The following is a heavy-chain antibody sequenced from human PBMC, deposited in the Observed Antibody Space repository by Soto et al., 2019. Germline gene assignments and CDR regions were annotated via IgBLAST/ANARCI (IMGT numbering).Heavy chain of an antibody. CDR2: ISGYGDIT. J-gene: IGHJ5*02. CDR1: GFTFSNYA. CDR3: ARDRPHNWFDP. Sequence: GGSLRLSCAASGFTFSNYAMSWVRQAPGKGLEWVSAISGYGDITVYAASVKGRFTISRDNSKNTMSLQMNSLRAEDTALYYCARDRPHNWFDPWGQGILVTVSS. V-gene: IGHV3-23*01.